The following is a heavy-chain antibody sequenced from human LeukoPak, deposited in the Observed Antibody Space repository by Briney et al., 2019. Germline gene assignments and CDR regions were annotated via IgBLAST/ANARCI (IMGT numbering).Heavy chain of an antibody. CDR1: GFTFSKYA. CDR2: ISSNGDST. D-gene: IGHD1-26*01. J-gene: IGHJ4*02. CDR3: AREGASSGSYSY. V-gene: IGHV3-64*01. Sequence: GGSLRLSCAASGFTFSKYAMHWVRQAPGKGLEYASAISSNGDSTYYANSVKGRFTISRDNSKNTLYLQMGSLRVEDMGVYYCAREGASSGSYSYWGQGALVTVSS.